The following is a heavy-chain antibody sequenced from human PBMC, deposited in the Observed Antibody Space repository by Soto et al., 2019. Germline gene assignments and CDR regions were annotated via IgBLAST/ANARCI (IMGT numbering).Heavy chain of an antibody. CDR3: ARASLYCSGGSCYYGYYGMDV. CDR2: IYYSGST. Sequence: SETLSLTXTVSGGSVSSGSYYWSWIRQPPGKGLEWIGYIYYSGSTNYNPSLKSRVTISVDTSKNQFSLKLSSVTAADTAVYYCARASLYCSGGSCYYGYYGMDVWGQGTTVTVSS. CDR1: GGSVSSGSYY. D-gene: IGHD2-15*01. J-gene: IGHJ6*02. V-gene: IGHV4-61*01.